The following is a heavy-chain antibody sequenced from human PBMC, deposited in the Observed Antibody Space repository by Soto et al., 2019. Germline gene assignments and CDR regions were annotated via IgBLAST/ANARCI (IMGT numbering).Heavy chain of an antibody. V-gene: IGHV1-46*01. Sequence: ASVKVSCKASGYTFTSYYMHWVRQAPGQGLEWMGIINPSGGSTSYAQKFQGRVTMTRDTSTSTVYMELSSLRSEDTAVYYCASCIVVVPAAIPPEDYYYYGMDVWGQGTTVTV. D-gene: IGHD2-2*01. CDR2: INPSGGST. CDR3: ASCIVVVPAAIPPEDYYYYGMDV. J-gene: IGHJ6*02. CDR1: GYTFTSYY.